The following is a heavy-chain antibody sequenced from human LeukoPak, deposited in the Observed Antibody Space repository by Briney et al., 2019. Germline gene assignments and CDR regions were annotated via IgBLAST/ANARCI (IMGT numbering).Heavy chain of an antibody. V-gene: IGHV3-7*01. J-gene: IGHJ4*02. CDR2: IVEDGSET. CDR3: ARDPTRRFDL. Sequence: GGSLRLSCATSGFTFSSYWMTWVRQAPGKGLEWVASIVEDGSETYYLDSVKGRFTFSRDNAKNSLYLQMNSLRGEDAAVYYCARDPTRRFDLWGRGTLVTVSS. CDR1: GFTFSSYW.